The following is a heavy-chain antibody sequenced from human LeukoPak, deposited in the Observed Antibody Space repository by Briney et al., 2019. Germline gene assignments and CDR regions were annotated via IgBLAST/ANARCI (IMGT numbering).Heavy chain of an antibody. Sequence: ASVKVSCKASGYTFTGYYMHWVRQAPGQGLEWMGRINPNSGGTNYAQKFQGRVTTTRDTSISTAYMELSRLRSDDTAVYYCARDITMVRGVIKHDYWGQGTLVTVSS. V-gene: IGHV1-2*06. CDR3: ARDITMVRGVIKHDY. CDR2: INPNSGGT. CDR1: GYTFTGYY. J-gene: IGHJ4*02. D-gene: IGHD3-10*01.